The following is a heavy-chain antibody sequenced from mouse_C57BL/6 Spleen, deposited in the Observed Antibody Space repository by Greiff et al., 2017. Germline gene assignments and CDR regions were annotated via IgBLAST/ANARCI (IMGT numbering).Heavy chain of an antibody. CDR2: FHPYNDDT. J-gene: IGHJ2*01. V-gene: IGHV1-47*01. CDR1: GYTFTTYP. Sequence: QVQLQQSGAELVKPGASVTMSCKASGYTFTTYPIEWMKQNPGKSLEWIGNFHPYNDDTTYNEKFKGKATLTVEKSSSTVYLELSRVTSDDSAVYYGARPVTTVGEVYFDYWGQGTTLTVSS. CDR3: ARPVTTVGEVYFDY. D-gene: IGHD1-1*01.